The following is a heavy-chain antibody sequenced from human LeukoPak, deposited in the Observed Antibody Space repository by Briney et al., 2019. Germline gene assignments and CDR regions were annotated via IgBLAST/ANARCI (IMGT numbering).Heavy chain of an antibody. J-gene: IGHJ6*02. CDR2: MNPNSGNT. CDR3: AADSNVLLWFGELNYYGMDV. CDR1: GYTFTSYD. V-gene: IGHV1-8*01. Sequence: ASVKVSCKASGYTFTSYDINWVRQATGQGLEWMGWMNPNSGNTGYAQKFQGRVTMTRNTSISTAYMELSSLRSEDTAVYYCAADSNVLLWFGELNYYGMDVWGQGTTVTVSS. D-gene: IGHD3-10*01.